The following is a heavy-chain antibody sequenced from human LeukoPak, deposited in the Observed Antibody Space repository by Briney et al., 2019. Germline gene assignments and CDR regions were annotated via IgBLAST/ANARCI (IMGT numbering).Heavy chain of an antibody. CDR1: GFTFSSYG. CDR2: IRYDGSNK. V-gene: IGHV3-30*02. D-gene: IGHD1-26*01. J-gene: IGHJ3*02. CDR3: AKDGRWELVQNAFDI. Sequence: PGGSLRLSCAASGFTFSSYGMHWVRQAPGKGLEGVAFIRYDGSNKYYADSMKGRFTISRDNSKNTLYLQMNSLRAEDTAVYYCAKDGRWELVQNAFDIWGQGTMVTVSS.